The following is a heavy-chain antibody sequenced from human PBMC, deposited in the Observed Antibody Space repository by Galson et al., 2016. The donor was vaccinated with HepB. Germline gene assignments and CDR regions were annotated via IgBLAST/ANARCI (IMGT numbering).Heavy chain of an antibody. V-gene: IGHV3-21*01. D-gene: IGHD2-21*01. CDR1: GFTFSRHT. J-gene: IGHJ6*02. CDR2: ISSTTTFK. Sequence: SLRLSCAASGFTFSRHTMSWVRQAPGKGLEWVSSISSTTTFKYFADSVKGRFTISRDNAKNSLDLQMNSLRAEDTAVYYCVRDSWQPAPTYYCGMDVWGQGTTVTVSS. CDR3: VRDSWQPAPTYYCGMDV.